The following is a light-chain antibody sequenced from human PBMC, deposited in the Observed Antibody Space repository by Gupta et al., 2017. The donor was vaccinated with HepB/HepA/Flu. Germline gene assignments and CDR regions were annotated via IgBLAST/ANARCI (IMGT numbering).Light chain of an antibody. J-gene: IGLJ2*01. V-gene: IGLV1-44*01. CDR2: NNN. Sequence: QSLLPQPPSASGTHGQWDTISCSGSSSNIGSNTVSWYQELPGMAPKLLIYNNNQRPSGVPDRFSGSKSGTSASLAISGLQSEDEADYYCEAWDESLNGVVFGGGTKVTVL. CDR3: EAWDESLNGVV. CDR1: SSNIGSNT.